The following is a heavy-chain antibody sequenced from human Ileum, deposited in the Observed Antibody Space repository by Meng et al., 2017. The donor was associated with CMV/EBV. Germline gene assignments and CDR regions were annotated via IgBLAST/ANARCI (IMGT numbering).Heavy chain of an antibody. D-gene: IGHD3-3*02. J-gene: IGHJ3*02. V-gene: IGHV3-7*01. CDR2: INQAGSAT. Sequence: GESLKISCVASRFTFSTYWVSWVRQAPGKGLEWVANINQAGSATNYVGSVKGGFTISRDNATNELYLKMNSLRAEDTAVYYCAKHIWISGVVSRGAFDIWGQGTMVTVSS. CDR1: RFTFSTYW. CDR3: AKHIWISGVVSRGAFDI.